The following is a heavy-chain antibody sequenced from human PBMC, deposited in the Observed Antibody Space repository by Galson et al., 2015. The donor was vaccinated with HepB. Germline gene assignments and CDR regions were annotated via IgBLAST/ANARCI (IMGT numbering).Heavy chain of an antibody. V-gene: IGHV1-46*04. D-gene: IGHD5-18*01. J-gene: IGHJ6*02. CDR1: GYTLTELS. CDR2: INPSGGST. CDR3: ARGVDTAIHHYYYGMDV. Sequence: SVKVSCKVSGYTLTELSMHWVRQAPGQGLEWMGIINPSGGSTSYAQKLQGRVTMTRDTSTSTVYMELSSLRSEDTAVYYCARGVDTAIHHYYYGMDVWGQGTTVTVSS.